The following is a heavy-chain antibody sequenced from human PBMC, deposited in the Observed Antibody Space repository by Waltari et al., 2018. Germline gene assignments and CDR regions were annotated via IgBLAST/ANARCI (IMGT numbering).Heavy chain of an antibody. D-gene: IGHD4-17*01. J-gene: IGHJ5*02. CDR1: GGSFSGYY. V-gene: IGHV4-34*01. Sequence: QVQLQQWGAGLWKPSETLSLTCAVYGGSFSGYYWSWIRQTPGTGLEWIGEINHSGSTNYNPSLKSRVTISVDTSKNQFSLKLSSVTAADTAVYYCAREISGTFYGENNWFDPWGQGTLVTVSS. CDR2: INHSGST. CDR3: AREISGTFYGENNWFDP.